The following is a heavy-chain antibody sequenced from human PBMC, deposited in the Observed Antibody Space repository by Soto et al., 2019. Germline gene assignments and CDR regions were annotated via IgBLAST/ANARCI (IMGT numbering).Heavy chain of an antibody. J-gene: IGHJ5*02. Sequence: EVQLVESGGGLVQPGGSLRLSCAASGFTFSSYWMSWVRQAPGKGLEWVANIKQDGSEKYYVDSVKGRFTISRDNAKNSLYLQMNSLRAEDTAVYYCARSIADRLKWLDTWGQGTMVNVSS. D-gene: IGHD6-6*01. CDR2: IKQDGSEK. V-gene: IGHV3-7*01. CDR3: ARSIADRLKWLDT. CDR1: GFTFSSYW.